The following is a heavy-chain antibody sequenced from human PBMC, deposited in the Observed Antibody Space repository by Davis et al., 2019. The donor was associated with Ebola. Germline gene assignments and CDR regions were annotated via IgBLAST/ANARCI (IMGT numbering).Heavy chain of an antibody. J-gene: IGHJ6*02. D-gene: IGHD6-13*01. CDR2: ISSSSSYI. V-gene: IGHV3-21*01. CDR3: AREDTAAAGTLRDAYYYYGMDV. CDR1: GFIFSNYW. Sequence: PGGSLRLSCAASGFIFSNYWMSWVRQAPGKGLEWVSSISSSSSYIYYADSVKGRFTISRDNAKNSLYLQMNSLRAEDTAVYYCAREDTAAAGTLRDAYYYYGMDVWGQGTTVTVSS.